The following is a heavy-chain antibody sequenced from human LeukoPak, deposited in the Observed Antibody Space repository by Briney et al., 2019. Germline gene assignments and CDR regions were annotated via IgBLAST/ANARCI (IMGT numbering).Heavy chain of an antibody. V-gene: IGHV1-18*01. CDR2: VSPYNVNT. D-gene: IGHD3-10*01. CDR1: GYTFTSNA. CDR3: ARDSVDGSGTYYNDSPDY. Sequence: ASVKVSCKASGYTFTSNAISWVRQAPGQGLEWMGWVSPYNVNTNYAQNLRGRVTMTTDTSTSTAYMELRSLSSDDTAVYYCARDSVDGSGTYYNDSPDYWGQGTLVTVSS. J-gene: IGHJ4*02.